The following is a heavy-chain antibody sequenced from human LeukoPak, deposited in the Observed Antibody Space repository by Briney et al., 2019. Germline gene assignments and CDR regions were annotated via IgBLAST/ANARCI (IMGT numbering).Heavy chain of an antibody. CDR1: GFTFSSYS. CDR2: ISSSSSYI. CDR3: ARDYYDSTRWRFYAFDI. D-gene: IGHD3-22*01. V-gene: IGHV3-21*01. Sequence: GGSLRLSCAASGFTFSSYSMNWVRQAPGKGLEWVSSISSSSSYIYYADSVKGRFTISRDNAKNSLYLQMNSLRAEDTAVYYCARDYYDSTRWRFYAFDIWGQGTMVTVSS. J-gene: IGHJ3*02.